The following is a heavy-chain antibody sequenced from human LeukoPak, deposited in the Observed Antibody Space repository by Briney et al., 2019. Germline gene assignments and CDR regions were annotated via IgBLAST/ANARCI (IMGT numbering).Heavy chain of an antibody. D-gene: IGHD3-3*01. CDR2: IFHGGST. CDR3: ACDFWSGSY. V-gene: IGHV4-4*02. Sequence: SGTLSLTCGVSGGSISSSHWWSWVRQSPGQGLEWIGEIFHGGSTNYNPSLKNRVTISIDKSKNQFSLKLTSVTAADTAVYYCACDFWSGSYWGQGTLVTVSS. J-gene: IGHJ4*02. CDR1: GGSISSSHW.